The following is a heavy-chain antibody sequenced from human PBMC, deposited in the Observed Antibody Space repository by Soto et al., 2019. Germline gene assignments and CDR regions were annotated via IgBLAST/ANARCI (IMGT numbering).Heavy chain of an antibody. CDR3: AKDLQGPYFQH. CDR2: ISGSGGST. Sequence: VGSLRLSCAASGFTFSSYAMSWVRQAPGKGLEWVSAISGSGGSTYYADSVKGRFTISRDNSKNTLYLQMNSLRAEDTAVYYCAKDLQGPYFQHWGQGTLVTVSS. V-gene: IGHV3-23*01. CDR1: GFTFSSYA. J-gene: IGHJ1*01.